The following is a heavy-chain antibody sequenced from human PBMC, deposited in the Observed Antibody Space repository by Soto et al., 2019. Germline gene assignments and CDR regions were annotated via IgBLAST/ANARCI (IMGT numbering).Heavy chain of an antibody. Sequence: QVQLQESGPGLVKPSQTLSLTCTVSGGSISSGGYYWSWIRQHPGKGLEWIGYIYYSGSTYYNPFLKSRVTISVDTSKNQFSLKLSSVTAADTAVYYCARDARWEDGDYALGYWGQGTLVTVSS. D-gene: IGHD4-17*01. CDR3: ARDARWEDGDYALGY. V-gene: IGHV4-31*03. CDR1: GGSISSGGYY. J-gene: IGHJ4*02. CDR2: IYYSGST.